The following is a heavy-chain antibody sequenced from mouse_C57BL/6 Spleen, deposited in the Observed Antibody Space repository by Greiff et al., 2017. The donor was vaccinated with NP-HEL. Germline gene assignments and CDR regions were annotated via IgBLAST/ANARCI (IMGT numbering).Heavy chain of an antibody. V-gene: IGHV1-63*01. J-gene: IGHJ1*03. CDR3: ARATGGYWDFDV. CDR2: IYPGGGYT. CDR1: GYTFTNYW. Sequence: QVQLKESGAELVRPGTSVKMSCKASGYTFTNYWIGWAKQRPGHGLAWIGDIYPGGGYTNYNEKFKGKATLTADNSSSTAYMQFSSLTSEDSAIYYCARATGGYWDFDVWGTGTTVTVSS. D-gene: IGHD3-1*01.